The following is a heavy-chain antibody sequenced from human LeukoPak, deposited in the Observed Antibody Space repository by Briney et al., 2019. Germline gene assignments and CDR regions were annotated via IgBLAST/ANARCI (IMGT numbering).Heavy chain of an antibody. CDR1: GFTFSSYA. V-gene: IGHV3-23*01. D-gene: IGHD3-22*01. Sequence: PGGSLRLSCAASGFTFSSYAMSWVRQAPGKGLEWVSAISGSGGSTYCADSVKGRFTISRDNSKNTLYLQMNSLRAEDTAVYYCAKDVLNYYDSSGYGYFQHWGQGTPVTVSS. CDR2: ISGSGGST. CDR3: AKDVLNYYDSSGYGYFQH. J-gene: IGHJ1*01.